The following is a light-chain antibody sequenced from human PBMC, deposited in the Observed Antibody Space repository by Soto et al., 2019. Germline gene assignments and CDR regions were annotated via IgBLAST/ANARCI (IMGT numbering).Light chain of an antibody. J-gene: IGKJ1*01. CDR3: QQYNDWPLT. Sequence: EIVMTQSPVTLSVSPGERATLSCRASQSVSSNLAWYQQKPGQAPSLLIYGAFTRATGIPARFSGTGSGTGFTLTISSLQSEDFALYYCQQYNDWPLTFGQGTKVDI. V-gene: IGKV3-15*01. CDR2: GAF. CDR1: QSVSSN.